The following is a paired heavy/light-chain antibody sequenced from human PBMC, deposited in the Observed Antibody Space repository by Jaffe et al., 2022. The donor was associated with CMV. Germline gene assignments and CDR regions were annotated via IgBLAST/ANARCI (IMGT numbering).Light chain of an antibody. Sequence: DIQMTQSPSTLSASVGDRVTITCRASQSIRTWLAWYQHKTGKAPKLLIYRASTLESGVPSRFSGSGSGTEFTLTISSLQPDDFATYYCQQYDTDLWTFGQGTKVEI. J-gene: IGKJ1*01. V-gene: IGKV1-5*03. CDR1: QSIRTW. CDR2: RAS. CDR3: QQYDTDLWT.
Heavy chain of an antibody. V-gene: IGHV1-69*01. CDR3: ARKMGGGSALDS. J-gene: IGHJ4*02. CDR2: IVPMSATF. CDR1: GGVFSNYA. Sequence: QVQLVQSGAEVKKPGSSVKVSCKASGGVFSNYAINWVRQAPGKGLEWMGGIVPMSATFNYARKFQGRLTITAVDATGTAYMELSSLRSEDTAIYFCARKMGGGSALDSWGQGTPVTVSS. D-gene: IGHD3-16*01.